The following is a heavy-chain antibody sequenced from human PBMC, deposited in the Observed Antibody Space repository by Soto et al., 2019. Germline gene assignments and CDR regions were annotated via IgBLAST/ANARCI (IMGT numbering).Heavy chain of an antibody. Sequence: SVKVSCKASGGTFSSYTISWVRQAPGQGLEWMGRIIPILGIANYAQKFQGRVTITADKSTSTAYMELSSLRSEDTAVYYCARRLSEELGSTYYYYMDVWGKGTTVTVSS. D-gene: IGHD1-26*01. CDR3: ARRLSEELGSTYYYYMDV. CDR1: GGTFSSYT. J-gene: IGHJ6*03. CDR2: IIPILGIA. V-gene: IGHV1-69*02.